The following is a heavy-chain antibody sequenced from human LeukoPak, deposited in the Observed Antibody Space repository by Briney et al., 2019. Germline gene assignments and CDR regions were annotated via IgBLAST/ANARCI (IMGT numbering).Heavy chain of an antibody. D-gene: IGHD3-3*01. J-gene: IGHJ6*03. CDR1: GFTFSSYS. CDR3: ARAHYVLRFLEWLSPKNSYYYMDV. Sequence: PGGSLRLSCAASGFTFSSYSMNWVRQAPGKGLEWVSSISTNNSYIYYADSLKGRFTISRQKAKHSLYLQMNSLRDAATAVYYCARAHYVLRFLEWLSPKNSYYYMDVWGKGTTVPVS. CDR2: ISTNNSYI. V-gene: IGHV3-21*01.